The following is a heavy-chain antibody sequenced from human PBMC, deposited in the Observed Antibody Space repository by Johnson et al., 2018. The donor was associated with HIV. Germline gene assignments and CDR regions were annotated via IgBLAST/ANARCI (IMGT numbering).Heavy chain of an antibody. Sequence: VQLVESGGGLVQPGGSLRLSCAASGFTVSSNYMSWVRQAPGKGLEWVSVIYSGGNTYYADSVKGRFTISRDNSKNTLYLQMNSLRGEDTAVYYCARSNLGAFDIWGQGTMVTVSS. CDR1: GFTVSSNY. J-gene: IGHJ3*02. CDR3: ARSNLGAFDI. V-gene: IGHV3-66*02. D-gene: IGHD1-14*01. CDR2: IYSGGNT.